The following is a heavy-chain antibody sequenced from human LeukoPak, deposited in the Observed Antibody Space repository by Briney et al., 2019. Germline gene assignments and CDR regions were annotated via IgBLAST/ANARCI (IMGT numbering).Heavy chain of an antibody. CDR2: ISYDGSNK. Sequence: GRSLRLSCAASGFTFSSYAMHWVRQAPGKGLEWVAVISYDGSNKYYADSVKGRFTISRDNSKNTLYLQINSLRAEDTAVYYCARTRFDYWGQGTLVTVSS. V-gene: IGHV3-30-3*01. J-gene: IGHJ4*02. CDR3: ARTRFDY. CDR1: GFTFSSYA.